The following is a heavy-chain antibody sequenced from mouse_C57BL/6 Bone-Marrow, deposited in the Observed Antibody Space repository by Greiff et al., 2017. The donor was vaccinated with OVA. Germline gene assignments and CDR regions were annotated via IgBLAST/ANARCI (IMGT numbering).Heavy chain of an antibody. V-gene: IGHV5-4*01. CDR1: GFTFSSYA. CDR2: ISGGGSYT. D-gene: IGHD2-5*01. Sequence: EVQRVESGGGLVKPGGSLKLSCAASGFTFSSYAMSWVRQTPEKRLEWVATISGGGSYTYYPDNVTGRVTISRDNAKNTLYLQMSHLMSEDTAMYYCARSYYSNFFAYWGQGTLVTVSA. CDR3: ARSYYSNFFAY. J-gene: IGHJ3*01.